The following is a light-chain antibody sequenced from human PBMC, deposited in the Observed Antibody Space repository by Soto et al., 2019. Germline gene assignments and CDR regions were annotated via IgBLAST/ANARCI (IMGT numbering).Light chain of an antibody. J-gene: IGKJ1*01. V-gene: IGKV1-27*01. CDR2: AAS. CDR3: QKYNSAPWT. Sequence: DIQMTQSPSSLSASVGDRVTITCRASQGISNYLAWYQQKPGKVPKLLIYAASTLQSGVPSRFSGSGSGTGCTLTISSLQPVDVATYYCQKYNSAPWTFGQGTKVEIK. CDR1: QGISNY.